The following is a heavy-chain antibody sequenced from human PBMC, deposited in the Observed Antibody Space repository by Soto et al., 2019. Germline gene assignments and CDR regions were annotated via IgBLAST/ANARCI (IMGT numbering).Heavy chain of an antibody. CDR1: GVTFSNYA. Sequence: EVQLLESGGGLVQPGGSLRLSCTVSGVTFSNYAMNWVRQAPGKGLEWVSSLSGSGGTTYYADSVKGRFIISRDNSKNTLYLLMNSLRAEDTALYYCAKQRADYGSGADTFYFDSWGKGALVTVS. V-gene: IGHV3-23*01. CDR3: AKQRADYGSGADTFYFDS. D-gene: IGHD3-10*01. J-gene: IGHJ4*02. CDR2: LSGSGGTT.